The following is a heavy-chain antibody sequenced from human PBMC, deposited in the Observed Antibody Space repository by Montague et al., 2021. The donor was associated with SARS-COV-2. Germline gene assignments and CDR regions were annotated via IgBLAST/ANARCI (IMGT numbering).Heavy chain of an antibody. CDR2: NFYDGST. V-gene: IGHV4-39*01. J-gene: IGHJ2*01. CDR1: GGSISSRTYN. CDR3: ARHGPNDYYHSRYFDL. Sequence: SETLSLTCIVSGGSISSRTYNWGWIRQAQGKGLVWIGNNFYDGSTYYNPSLKSRVTISADTSKNQFSLNLSAVTAADTAVYYCARHGPNDYYHSRYFDLWGRGTLVTVSS. D-gene: IGHD3-10*01.